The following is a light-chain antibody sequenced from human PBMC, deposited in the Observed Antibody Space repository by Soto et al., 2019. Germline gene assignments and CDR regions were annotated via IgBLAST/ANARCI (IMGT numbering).Light chain of an antibody. CDR1: SGSIASNY. V-gene: IGLV6-57*01. J-gene: IGLJ3*02. CDR3: QSYDATTQV. Sequence: NFMLTQPHSVSESPGKTVILSCTRRSGSIASNYVQWYQQRPGSSPTTVIYEDNQRHSGVPDRFSGSIDSSSNSASLTNSGLETENESDYFCQSYDATTQVFGGGTKLTVL. CDR2: EDN.